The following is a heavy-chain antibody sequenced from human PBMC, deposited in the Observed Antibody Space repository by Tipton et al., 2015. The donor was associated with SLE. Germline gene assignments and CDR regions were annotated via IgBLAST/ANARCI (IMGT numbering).Heavy chain of an antibody. CDR1: GFSFDDYA. D-gene: IGHD3-10*01. Sequence: SLRLSCAASGFSFDDYAMHWVRQAPGKGLEWVSGISWDRNSVVYADSVKGRFTISRDNAKKSLYLQMNSLRAGDTAVYYCAREMRHYRESRPWFFDYWGQGTLVTVSS. V-gene: IGHV3-9*01. J-gene: IGHJ4*02. CDR2: ISWDRNSV. CDR3: AREMRHYRESRPWFFDY.